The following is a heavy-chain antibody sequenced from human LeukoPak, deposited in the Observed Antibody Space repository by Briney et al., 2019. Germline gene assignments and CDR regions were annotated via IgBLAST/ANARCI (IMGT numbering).Heavy chain of an antibody. CDR2: TDGSNT. CDR1: GFTFTIYA. CDR3: AKDLIAGAPDYFDS. D-gene: IGHD1-14*01. J-gene: IGHJ4*02. V-gene: IGHV3-30*18. Sequence: GGSLRFSCTVSGFTFTIYATHRVRQAPGKGLEWVAVTDGSNTFYADSVKGRFNLSSDKSKNTLYLQMNNLRVEDTAVYYCAKDLIAGAPDYFDSWGQGTLVTVSS.